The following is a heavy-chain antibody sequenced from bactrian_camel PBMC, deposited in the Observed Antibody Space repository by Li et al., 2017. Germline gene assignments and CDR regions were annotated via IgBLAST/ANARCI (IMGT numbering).Heavy chain of an antibody. V-gene: IGHV3S42*01. D-gene: IGHD5*01. CDR3: AARYQGGFGLGGLCTDVLGDFPY. CDR2: IDSDGST. J-gene: IGHJ4*01. CDR1: GYTNSNYC. Sequence: VQLVESGGGSVQPGGSLRLSCAASGYTNSNYCMGWFRQAPGKEREGVAQIDSDGSTSYINSVKGRFTVSKDNAKNTLYLQMNSLKLDDTAMYYCAARYQGGFGLGGLCTDVLGDFPYWGQGTQVTVSS.